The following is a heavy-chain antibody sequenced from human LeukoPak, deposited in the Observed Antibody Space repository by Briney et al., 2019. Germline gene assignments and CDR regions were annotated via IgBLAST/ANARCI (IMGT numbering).Heavy chain of an antibody. V-gene: IGHV3-30*18. Sequence: GGSLRLSCAVSGFTFSSYGMHWVRQAPGKGLEWVAVISYDGSNKYYADSVKGRFTISRDKSKNTLYLQMNSLRAEDTAVYYCAKDLLGGDSGSYYEVGELGMDVWGQGTTVTASS. CDR3: AKDLLGGDSGSYYEVGELGMDV. D-gene: IGHD1-26*01. CDR1: GFTFSSYG. CDR2: ISYDGSNK. J-gene: IGHJ6*02.